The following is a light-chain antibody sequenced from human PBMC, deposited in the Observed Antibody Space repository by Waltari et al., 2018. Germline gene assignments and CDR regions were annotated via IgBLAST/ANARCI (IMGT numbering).Light chain of an antibody. CDR3: SSHTRTNTLEMI. Sequence: QSALTQPASMSGSPGQSITVSCTGTSSDYVSWYQQLPGKAPQVSIYDVDKRPSGVSMRFSGSKSGNTASLTISGLQAEDEADYFCSSHTRTNTLEMIFGGGTKVTVL. CDR1: SSDY. CDR2: DVD. V-gene: IGLV2-14*03. J-gene: IGLJ2*01.